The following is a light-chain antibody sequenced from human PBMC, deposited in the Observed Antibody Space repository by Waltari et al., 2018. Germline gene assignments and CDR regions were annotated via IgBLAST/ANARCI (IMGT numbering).Light chain of an antibody. CDR1: QGISNY. CDR3: QKYNSAQFT. Sequence: DIQMTQSPSSLSASVGDRVTITCLTSQGISNYLAWYQQKPGKVPKLLSYAASTLQSGVPSRFSGSGSGTEFSLTISSLQPEDVATDYCQKYNSAQFTFGPGTKVDIK. CDR2: AAS. V-gene: IGKV1-27*01. J-gene: IGKJ3*01.